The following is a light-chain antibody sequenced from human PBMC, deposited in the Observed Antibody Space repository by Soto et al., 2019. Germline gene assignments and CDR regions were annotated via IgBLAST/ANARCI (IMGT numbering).Light chain of an antibody. Sequence: DIVLTQSPGTLSLSPGERATLSCRASQSVSSSYLAWYQQKPGQAPRLLIYGASSRATGIPDRFSGSGSGTDFTLTISGLEPEDFAVYYCQQYGSSPPERTFGQGTKVEIK. CDR1: QSVSSSY. J-gene: IGKJ1*01. V-gene: IGKV3-20*01. CDR2: GAS. CDR3: QQYGSSPPERT.